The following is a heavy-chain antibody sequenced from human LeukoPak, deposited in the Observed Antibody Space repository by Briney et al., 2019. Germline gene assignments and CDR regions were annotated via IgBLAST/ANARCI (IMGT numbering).Heavy chain of an antibody. CDR1: GYTFTSYY. D-gene: IGHD3-10*01. J-gene: IGHJ4*02. CDR2: INPSGGST. V-gene: IGHV1-46*01. Sequence: ASVKVSCKASGYTFTSYYLHWVRQAPGQGLEWMGIINPSGGSTSYAQKFQGRVTMTRDMSTSTVYMELSSLRSEDTAVYYCAREDTVRGGLDYWGQGTLVTVSS. CDR3: AREDTVRGGLDY.